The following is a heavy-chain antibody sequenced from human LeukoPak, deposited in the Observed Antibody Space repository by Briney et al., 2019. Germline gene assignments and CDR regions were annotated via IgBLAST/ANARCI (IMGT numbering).Heavy chain of an antibody. J-gene: IGHJ5*02. CDR3: ARGLGYCSGGSCFVGRAFDP. Sequence: SETLSLTCAVYGGSFSGYYWSWIRQPPGKGLEWIGEINHSGSTNYNPSLKSRVTISVDTSKNQFSLKLSSVTAADTAVYYCARGLGYCSGGSCFVGRAFDPWGQGTLVTVSS. CDR2: INHSGST. V-gene: IGHV4-34*01. D-gene: IGHD2-15*01. CDR1: GGSFSGYY.